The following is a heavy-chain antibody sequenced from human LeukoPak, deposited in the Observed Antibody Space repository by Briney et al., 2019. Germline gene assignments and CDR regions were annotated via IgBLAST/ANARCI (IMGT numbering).Heavy chain of an antibody. CDR1: GFTFSSYG. CDR2: ISGSGGST. D-gene: IGHD3-3*01. Sequence: HPGGSLRLSCAASGFTFSSYGMSWVRQAPGKGLEWVSAISGSGGSTYYADSVKGRFTISRDNSKNTLYLQMNSLRAEDTAVYYCTRGMSEWSDAFDIWGQGTMVTVSS. V-gene: IGHV3-23*01. J-gene: IGHJ3*02. CDR3: TRGMSEWSDAFDI.